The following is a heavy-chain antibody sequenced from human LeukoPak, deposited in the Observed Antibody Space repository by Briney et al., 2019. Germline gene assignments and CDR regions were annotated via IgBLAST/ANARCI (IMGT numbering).Heavy chain of an antibody. D-gene: IGHD2-2*01. Sequence: GGSLRLSCAASGFTFDDYAMHWVRQAPGKGLEWVSLISWDGGSTYYADSVKGRFTISRDNARNSLYLQMNSLRAEDTAVYYCAREDCSSTSCSRLVYWGQGTLVTVSS. CDR2: ISWDGGST. J-gene: IGHJ4*02. V-gene: IGHV3-43D*03. CDR1: GFTFDDYA. CDR3: AREDCSSTSCSRLVY.